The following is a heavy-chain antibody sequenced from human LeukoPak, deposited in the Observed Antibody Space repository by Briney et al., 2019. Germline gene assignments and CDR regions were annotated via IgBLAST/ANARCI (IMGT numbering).Heavy chain of an antibody. D-gene: IGHD3-22*01. V-gene: IGHV4-34*01. CDR2: INHSGST. J-gene: IGHJ4*02. CDR3: AHDSSGYYYFDY. CDR1: TGSISGYY. Sequence: SETLSLTCTVSTGSISGYYWSWIRQPPGKGLEWIGEINHSGSTNYNPSLKSRVTISVDTSKNQFSLKLSSVTAADTAVYYCAHDSSGYYYFDYWGQGTLVTVSS.